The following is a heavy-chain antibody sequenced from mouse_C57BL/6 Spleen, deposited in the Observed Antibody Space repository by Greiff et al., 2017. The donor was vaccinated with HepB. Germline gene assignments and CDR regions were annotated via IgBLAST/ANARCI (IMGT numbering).Heavy chain of an antibody. Sequence: EVQLVESGPGLVKPSQSLSLTCSVTGYSITSGYYWNWIRQFPGNKLEWMGYISYDGSNNYNPSLKNRISITRDTSKNQFFLKLNSVTTEDTATYYCALYYEKGFDYWRQGTTLTVSS. CDR2: ISYDGSN. CDR3: ALYYEKGFDY. CDR1: GYSITSGYY. D-gene: IGHD2-4*01. V-gene: IGHV3-6*01. J-gene: IGHJ2*01.